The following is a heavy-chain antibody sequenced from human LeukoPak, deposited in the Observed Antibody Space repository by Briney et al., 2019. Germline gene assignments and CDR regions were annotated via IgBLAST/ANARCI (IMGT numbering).Heavy chain of an antibody. J-gene: IGHJ6*02. V-gene: IGHV1-69*04. CDR1: GCTFSSYA. D-gene: IGHD1-7*01. Sequence: SVKVSCKASGCTFSSYAISWVRQAPGQGLEWMGRIIPIFGIANYAQKFQGRVTITADKSTSTAYMELSSLRSEDTAVYYCAGGAGTRRIVSWVYGMDVWGQGTTVTVSS. CDR3: AGGAGTRRIVSWVYGMDV. CDR2: IIPIFGIA.